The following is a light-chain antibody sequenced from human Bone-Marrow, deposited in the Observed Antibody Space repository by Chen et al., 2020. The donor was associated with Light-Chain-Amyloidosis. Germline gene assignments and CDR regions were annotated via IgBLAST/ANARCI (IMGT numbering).Light chain of an antibody. CDR2: EVN. CDR1: SSDVGNYNL. J-gene: IGLJ2*01. Sequence: QSALTQPASVSGSPGQSITIPFTGSSSDVGNYNLVSWYQQHPGKAPILLIFEVNKRPSGVSNRFSGSKSGNTASLTISGLLAEDEADYHCGSYAGSNTVVFGGGTKLTVL. V-gene: IGLV2-23*02. CDR3: GSYAGSNTVV.